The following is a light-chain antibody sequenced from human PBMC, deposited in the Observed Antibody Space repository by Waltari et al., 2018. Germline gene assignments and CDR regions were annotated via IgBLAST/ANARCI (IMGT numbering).Light chain of an antibody. CDR1: SSHVGDYQF. CDR2: DVT. CDR3: CSYAGRHTKWV. J-gene: IGLJ3*02. V-gene: IGLV2-11*01. Sequence: QSALTQPRAVSGSPGQSVTISCNGISSHVGDYQFVSWYQHSLGKAPKLIFYDVTRRSSGVPGRFSGSQSGTTASLTIYGLQAEDESDYYRCSYAGRHTKWVFGGGTKLTV.